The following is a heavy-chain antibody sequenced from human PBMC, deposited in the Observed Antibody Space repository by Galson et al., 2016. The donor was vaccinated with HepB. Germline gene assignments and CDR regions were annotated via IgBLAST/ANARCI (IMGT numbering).Heavy chain of an antibody. CDR1: GFTFSTYA. J-gene: IGHJ4*02. Sequence: SLRLSCAASGFTFSTYAMSWVRQAPGKRLEWVSAISGRDSGTYHADSVKGRFTISRDNSKNTLYLQMNSLRVEDTGIYYCAKAPSPSCIGALCYELDSWDQGTLVTVSS. CDR3: AKAPSPSCIGALCYELDS. D-gene: IGHD2-8*02. V-gene: IGHV3-23*01. CDR2: ISGRDSGT.